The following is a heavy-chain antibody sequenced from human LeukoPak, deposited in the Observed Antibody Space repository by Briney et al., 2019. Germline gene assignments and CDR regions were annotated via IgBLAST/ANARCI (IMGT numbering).Heavy chain of an antibody. CDR1: GFTFDDYT. CDR2: ISWDGGST. J-gene: IGHJ4*02. Sequence: PGGSLRLSCAASGFTFDDYTMHWVRQAPGKGLEWVSLISWDGGSTYYADPVEGRFTISRDNSKNSLYLQMNSLRAEDTALYYCAKDSARLRLRTSAFDYWGQGTLVTVSS. CDR3: AKDSARLRLRTSAFDY. D-gene: IGHD2-2*01. V-gene: IGHV3-43D*03.